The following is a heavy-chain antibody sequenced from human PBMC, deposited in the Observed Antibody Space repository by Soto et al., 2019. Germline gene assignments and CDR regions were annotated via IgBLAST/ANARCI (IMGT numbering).Heavy chain of an antibody. CDR2: IYYSGST. V-gene: IGHV4-31*03. D-gene: IGHD4-17*01. CDR3: ARKATVTTCFDY. J-gene: IGHJ4*02. Sequence: QVQLQESGPGLVKPSQTLSLTCTVSGGSISSGGYYWSWIRQHPGKGLEWIGYIYYSGSTYYNPSLKSRVTISVDTSKNQSSLKLSSVIAADTAVYYCARKATVTTCFDYWGQGTLVTVSS. CDR1: GGSISSGGYY.